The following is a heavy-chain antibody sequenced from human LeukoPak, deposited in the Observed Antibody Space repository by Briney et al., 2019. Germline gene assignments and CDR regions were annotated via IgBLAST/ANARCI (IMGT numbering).Heavy chain of an antibody. D-gene: IGHD2-2*02. CDR1: GYTFTGYY. V-gene: IGHV1-2*02. CDR3: ARAGDCSSTSCYSNDY. CDR2: INPNSGGT. J-gene: IGHJ4*02. Sequence: ASVKVSCKASGYTFTGYYMHWVRQAPGQGLEWMGWINPNSGGTNYAQKLQGRVTMTTDTSTSTAYIELRSLRSDDTAVYYCARAGDCSSTSCYSNDYWGQGTLVTVSS.